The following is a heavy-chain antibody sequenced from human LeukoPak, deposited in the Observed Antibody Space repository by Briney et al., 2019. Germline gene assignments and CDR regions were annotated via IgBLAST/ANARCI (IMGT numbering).Heavy chain of an antibody. Sequence: GGSLRLSCAASGFTFSSYSMNWVRQAPGKGLEWFSSISSSSSYIYYADSVKGRFTISRDNAQNSLYLKMNSLRAEDRAVYYCARSSSWYVAGAFDIWGQGTMVTVSS. CDR1: GFTFSSYS. J-gene: IGHJ3*02. V-gene: IGHV3-21*01. CDR2: ISSSSSYI. D-gene: IGHD6-13*01. CDR3: ARSSSWYVAGAFDI.